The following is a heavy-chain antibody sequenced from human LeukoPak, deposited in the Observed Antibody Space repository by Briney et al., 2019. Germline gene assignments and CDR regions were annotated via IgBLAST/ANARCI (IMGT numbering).Heavy chain of an antibody. CDR3: ARHIHSNYESGWFFDL. CDR2: IYYNGNT. V-gene: IGHV4-59*08. D-gene: IGHD4-11*01. Sequence: SETLSLTRTVSGCSISNYSLSWLRQPPGKEPAWMGYIYYNGNTNYNHSLKSRVTVSLDTSKTQFSLKLTSVTAADTALYYCARHIHSNYESGWFFDLWGRGTLVTVSS. CDR1: GCSISNYS. J-gene: IGHJ2*01.